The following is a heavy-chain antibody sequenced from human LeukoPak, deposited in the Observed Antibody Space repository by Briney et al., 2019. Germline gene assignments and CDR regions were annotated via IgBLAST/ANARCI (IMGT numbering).Heavy chain of an antibody. V-gene: IGHV3-23*01. CDR3: AKDRGLYHDSSGFPLLN. CDR1: GFTFSSYA. Sequence: GGSLRLSCAASGFTFSSYAMSWVRQAPGKGLEWVSPISGSGGSTYYADSVKGRFTISRDNSKSTLYLQMNSLRAEDTAVYYCAKDRGLYHDSSGFPLLNWGQGTLVTVSS. CDR2: ISGSGGST. J-gene: IGHJ4*02. D-gene: IGHD3-22*01.